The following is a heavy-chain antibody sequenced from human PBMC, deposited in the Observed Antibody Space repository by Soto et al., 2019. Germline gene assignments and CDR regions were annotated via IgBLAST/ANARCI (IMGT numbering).Heavy chain of an antibody. D-gene: IGHD2-2*01. CDR2: IKFDGSEK. CDR3: VKDGGYCSSATCYSPRNHYFDA. CDR1: GFDFSVYW. Sequence: HPGGSLRLSCAASGFDFSVYWMSWVRQAPGKGPEWVANIKFDGSEKQYVDSVKGRFTISRDNARNSVFLQMNSLRAGDTAVYYCVKDGGYCSSATCYSPRNHYFDACGQGTLVTVSS. V-gene: IGHV3-7*03. J-gene: IGHJ5*02.